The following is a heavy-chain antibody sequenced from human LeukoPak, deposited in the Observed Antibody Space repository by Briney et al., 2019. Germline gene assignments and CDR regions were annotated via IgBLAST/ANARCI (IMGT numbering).Heavy chain of an antibody. CDR2: ISSSSSYI. V-gene: IGHV3-21*01. CDR3: ALSEGPYGSGSYYPLYYFDY. Sequence: KPGGSLRLSCAASGFTFSSYSMNWVRQAPGKGLEWVSSISSSSSYIYHADSVKGRFTISRDNAKNSLYLQMNSLRAEDTAVYYCALSEGPYGSGSYYPLYYFDYWGQGTLVTVSS. CDR1: GFTFSSYS. J-gene: IGHJ4*02. D-gene: IGHD3-10*01.